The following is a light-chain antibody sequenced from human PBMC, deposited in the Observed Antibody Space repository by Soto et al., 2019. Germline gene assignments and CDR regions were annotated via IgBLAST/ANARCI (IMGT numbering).Light chain of an antibody. CDR3: GTWDSSLSAEV. V-gene: IGLV1-51*01. CDR2: DTS. Sequence: QSVLTQPPSVSAAPGQTVTISCSGSSSNIGKYQVSWYQQVPGTAPKLLIHDTSERPSGIPDRFSGSKSGTSAALGITGLQTGDEPDYYCGTWDSSLSAEVFGGGTKLTVL. J-gene: IGLJ3*02. CDR1: SSNIGKYQ.